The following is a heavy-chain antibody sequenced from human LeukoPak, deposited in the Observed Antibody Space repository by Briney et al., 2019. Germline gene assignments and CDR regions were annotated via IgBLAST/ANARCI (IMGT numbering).Heavy chain of an antibody. CDR1: GYSFTSYW. Sequence: PGESLKISCKGSGYSFTSYWISWVRQMPGKGLEWMGRIDPSDSYTNYSPSFQGHVTISADKSISTAYLQWSSLKASDTAMYYCARSCISCSESDYWGQGTLVTVSS. D-gene: IGHD2-2*01. CDR2: IDPSDSYT. J-gene: IGHJ4*02. CDR3: ARSCISCSESDY. V-gene: IGHV5-10-1*01.